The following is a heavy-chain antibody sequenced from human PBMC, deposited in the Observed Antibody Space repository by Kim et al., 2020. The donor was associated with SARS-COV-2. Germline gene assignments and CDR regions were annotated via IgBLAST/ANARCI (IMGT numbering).Heavy chain of an antibody. CDR3: ARGGYCSSTSCYTGNYGMDV. Sequence: RFTISRDNSKNTMYLQMNSLRAEDTAVYYCARGGYCSSTSCYTGNYGMDVWGQGTTVTVSS. D-gene: IGHD2-2*02. V-gene: IGHV3-30*01. J-gene: IGHJ6*02.